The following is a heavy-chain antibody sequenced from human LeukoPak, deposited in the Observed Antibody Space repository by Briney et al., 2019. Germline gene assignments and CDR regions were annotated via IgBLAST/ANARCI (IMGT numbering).Heavy chain of an antibody. CDR3: ASIVVVPAAPRGEFDY. D-gene: IGHD2-2*01. J-gene: IGHJ4*02. CDR1: GGSFSVYY. CDR2: INHSGST. Sequence: SETLSLTCAVYGGSFSVYYWSWIRQPPGKGLEWIGEINHSGSTNYNPSLKSRVTISVDTSKNQFSLKLSSVTAADTAVYYCASIVVVPAAPRGEFDYWGQGTLVTVSS. V-gene: IGHV4-34*01.